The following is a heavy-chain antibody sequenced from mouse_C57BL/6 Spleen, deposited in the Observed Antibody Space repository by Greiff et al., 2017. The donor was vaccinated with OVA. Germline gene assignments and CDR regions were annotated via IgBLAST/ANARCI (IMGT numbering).Heavy chain of an antibody. J-gene: IGHJ2*01. Sequence: VMLVESGPGLVQPSQSLSITCTVSGFSLTSYGVHWVRQSPGKGLEWLGVIWSGGSTDYNAAVISRLSISKDNSKSQVFFKMNSLQADDTAIYYCARNRDSNYPFDYWGQGTTLTVSS. CDR1: GFSLTSYG. V-gene: IGHV2-2*01. CDR3: ARNRDSNYPFDY. CDR2: IWSGGST. D-gene: IGHD2-5*01.